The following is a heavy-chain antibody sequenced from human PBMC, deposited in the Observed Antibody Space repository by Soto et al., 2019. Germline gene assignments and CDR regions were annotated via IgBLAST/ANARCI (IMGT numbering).Heavy chain of an antibody. J-gene: IGHJ6*02. CDR2: ISSSSSYI. V-gene: IGHV3-21*01. Sequence: GGSLRLSCAASGFTFSSYSMNWVRQAPGKGLEWVSSISSSSSYIYYADSVKGRFTISRDNAKNSLYLQMNSLRAEDTAVYYCARAGYSSNNYYYYGMDVWGQGTTVTVSS. D-gene: IGHD6-13*01. CDR3: ARAGYSSNNYYYYGMDV. CDR1: GFTFSSYS.